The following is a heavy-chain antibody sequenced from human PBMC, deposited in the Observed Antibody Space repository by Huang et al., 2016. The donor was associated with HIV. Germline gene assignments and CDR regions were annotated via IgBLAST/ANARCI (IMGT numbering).Heavy chain of an antibody. CDR3: ARAKDTWDAYDI. CDR1: GFPFNNHA. V-gene: IGHV3-30-3*01. D-gene: IGHD5-18*01. CDR2: ISNDGSNN. Sequence: QVQLVESGGGVVQPGRSLRLSCAASGFPFNNHAMQWVRQARGKGLDWVAGISNDGSNNDYADSVKGRFTISRDSSKSTLFLHMTSLRTEDTAVYYCARAKDTWDAYDIWGQGTMVIVSS. J-gene: IGHJ3*02.